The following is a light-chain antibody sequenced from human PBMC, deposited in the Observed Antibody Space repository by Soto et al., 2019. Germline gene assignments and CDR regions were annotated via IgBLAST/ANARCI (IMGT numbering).Light chain of an antibody. J-gene: IGKJ3*01. CDR2: AAS. V-gene: IGKV1-39*01. CDR1: QSISSY. CDR3: QQSYSTPFT. Sequence: DIQMTQSPSSLSASVGDRVTITCRASQSISSYLNWYQQKPGKAPKLLIYAASSLQSGVPSRFSGSGSATDFTLTISSLQPEDFATYYCQQSYSTPFTFGPGTKVDIK.